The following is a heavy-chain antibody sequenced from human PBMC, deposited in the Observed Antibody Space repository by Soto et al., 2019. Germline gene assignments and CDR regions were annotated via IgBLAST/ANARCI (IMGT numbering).Heavy chain of an antibody. J-gene: IGHJ6*02. V-gene: IGHV3-33*01. Sequence: LRLSCAASGFTFSSYGMHWVRQAPGKGLEWVAVIWYDGSNKYYADSVKGRFTISRDNSKNTLYLQMNSLRAEDTAVYYCARGPYYDFWSGPGGYYYYYGMDVWGQGTTVTVSS. D-gene: IGHD3-3*01. CDR1: GFTFSSYG. CDR2: IWYDGSNK. CDR3: ARGPYYDFWSGPGGYYYYYGMDV.